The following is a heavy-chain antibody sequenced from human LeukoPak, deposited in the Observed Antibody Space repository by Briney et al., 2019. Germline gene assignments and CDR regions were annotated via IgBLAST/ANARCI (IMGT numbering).Heavy chain of an antibody. CDR2: IRSKANSYAT. V-gene: IGHV3-73*01. D-gene: IGHD1-1*01. J-gene: IGHJ4*02. Sequence: GGSLRLSCAASGFTFSGSAMHWVRQASGKGLEWVGRIRSKANSYATAYAASVKGRFTISRDDSKNTAYLQMNSLKTGDTAVYYCTRWGYNWNGDYWGQGTLVTVSS. CDR1: GFTFSGSA. CDR3: TRWGYNWNGDY.